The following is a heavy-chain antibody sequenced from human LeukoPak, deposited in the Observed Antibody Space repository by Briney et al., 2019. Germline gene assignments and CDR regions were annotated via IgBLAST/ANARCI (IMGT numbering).Heavy chain of an antibody. D-gene: IGHD3-9*01. CDR3: ARGDYDILTGYLNWFYP. V-gene: IGHV4-61*02. CDR1: GGSISSGSYY. J-gene: IGHJ5*02. CDR2: IYTSGST. Sequence: PSETLSLTCTVSGGSISSGSYYWSWIRQPAGKGLEWIGRIYTSGSTYYNPSLKSRVTISVDTSKNQFSLKLSSVTAADTAVYYCARGDYDILTGYLNWFYPWGQGTLVTVSS.